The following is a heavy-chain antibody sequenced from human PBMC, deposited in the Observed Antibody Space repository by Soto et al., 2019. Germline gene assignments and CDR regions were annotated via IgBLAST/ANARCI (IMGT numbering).Heavy chain of an antibody. CDR1: GGSISSYY. J-gene: IGHJ5*02. V-gene: IGHV4-59*01. CDR2: IYYSGST. Sequence: SETLSLTCTVSGGSISSYYWSWIRQPPGKGLEWIGYIYYSGSTNYNPSLKSRVTISVDTSKNQFSLKLSSVTAADTAVYYCAREGQWLAQNWFDPWGQGTLVTVSS. CDR3: AREGQWLAQNWFDP. D-gene: IGHD6-19*01.